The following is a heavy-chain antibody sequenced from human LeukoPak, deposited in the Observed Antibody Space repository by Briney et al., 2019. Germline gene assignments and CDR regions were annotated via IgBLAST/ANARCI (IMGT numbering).Heavy chain of an antibody. CDR2: IYYSGNT. CDR1: GDSISSSY. CDR3: ARHRNFFEY. Sequence: SETLSLTCTVSGDSISSSYWSWIRQPPGKGLEWIGYIYYSGNTNYNPSLKSRVTISVDTSRNRFSLKLSSVTAADTAVYYCARHRNFFEYWGQGILVTVSS. V-gene: IGHV4-59*01. J-gene: IGHJ4*02. D-gene: IGHD2/OR15-2a*01.